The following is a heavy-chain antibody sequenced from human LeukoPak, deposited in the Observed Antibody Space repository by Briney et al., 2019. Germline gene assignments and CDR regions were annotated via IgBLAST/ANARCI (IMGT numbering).Heavy chain of an antibody. CDR1: GGSISSYY. D-gene: IGHD3-22*01. CDR2: IYTSGST. J-gene: IGHJ3*02. V-gene: IGHV4-4*08. CDR3: AREGDYYDSSGYYIGGAFDI. Sequence: SETLSLTCTVSGGSISSYYWSWIRQSPGKGLEWIGYIYTSGSTNYNPSLKSRVTISVDTSKNQFSLKLSSVTAADTAVYYCAREGDYYDSSGYYIGGAFDIWGQGTMVTVSS.